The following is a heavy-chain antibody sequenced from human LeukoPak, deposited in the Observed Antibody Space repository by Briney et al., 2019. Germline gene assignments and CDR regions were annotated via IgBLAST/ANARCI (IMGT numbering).Heavy chain of an antibody. Sequence: SVKVSRKASGGTFSSYAISWVRQAPGQGLEWMGGIIPIFGTANYPQKFQGRVTITADESTSTAYMELSSLRSEDTAVYYCARDGSADFGVVISYYWGQGTLVTVSS. CDR2: IIPIFGTA. CDR3: ARDGSADFGVVISYY. D-gene: IGHD3-3*01. CDR1: GGTFSSYA. J-gene: IGHJ4*02. V-gene: IGHV1-69*13.